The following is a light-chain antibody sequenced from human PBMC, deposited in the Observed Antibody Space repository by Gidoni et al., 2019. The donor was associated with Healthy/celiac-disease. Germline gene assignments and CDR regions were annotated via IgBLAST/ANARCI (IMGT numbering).Light chain of an antibody. CDR3: QQYGSSSYT. J-gene: IGKJ2*01. Sequence: EIVLTQSPGTLSLSPGERATLSCRARQSVSSSYLAWYQQKPGQAPRLLIYGASSRATGIPDRCSGSGSGTEFTLTISRMEPEDFAVYYCQQYGSSSYTFGQGTKLEIK. CDR2: GAS. CDR1: QSVSSSY. V-gene: IGKV3-20*01.